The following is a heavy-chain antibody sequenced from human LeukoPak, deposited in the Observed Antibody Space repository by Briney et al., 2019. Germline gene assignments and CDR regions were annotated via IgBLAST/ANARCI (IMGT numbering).Heavy chain of an antibody. CDR2: IYHSEST. J-gene: IGHJ4*02. Sequence: SETLSLTCAVSGGSISSGGYSWSWIRQPPGQGLEWIGYIYHSESTYYNPSLKSRVTISVDRSKNQFSLKLSSVTAAGTAVYYCARDGAGVGYFDYWGQGTLVTVSS. V-gene: IGHV4-30-2*01. CDR3: ARDGAGVGYFDY. CDR1: GGSISSGGYS. D-gene: IGHD3-10*01.